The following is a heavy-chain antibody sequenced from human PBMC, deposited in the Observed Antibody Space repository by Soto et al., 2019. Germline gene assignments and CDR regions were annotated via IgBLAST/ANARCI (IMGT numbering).Heavy chain of an antibody. V-gene: IGHV1-8*01. CDR2: MNTNSGNT. CDR3: TREAHRWGSDY. J-gene: IGHJ4*02. D-gene: IGHD1-26*01. CDR1: GYTFTSYY. Sequence: QVQLVQSGAEVKKPGASVKVSCKASGYTFTSYYINWVRQATGQGLEWMGWMNTNSGNTGYAQKFQGRVTRTRNTSLSTPYMELSSLRYEDRAVYYCTREAHRWGSDYWGQGTLVTVSS.